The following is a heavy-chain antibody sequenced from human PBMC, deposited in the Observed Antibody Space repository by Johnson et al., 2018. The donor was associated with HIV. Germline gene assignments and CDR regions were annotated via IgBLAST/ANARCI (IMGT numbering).Heavy chain of an antibody. V-gene: IGHV3-64*04. D-gene: IGHD3-22*01. J-gene: IGHJ3*02. CDR1: EFTFSSYA. Sequence: QVQLVESGGGVVQPGGSLRLSCTASEFTFSSYAMHWVRQAPGKGLEYVSAISSDGGSAYYAKSVKGRFTISRDNAKNSLYLQMNSLRAEDTAVYYCARDRGYWDAFDIWGQGTMVTVSS. CDR2: ISSDGGSA. CDR3: ARDRGYWDAFDI.